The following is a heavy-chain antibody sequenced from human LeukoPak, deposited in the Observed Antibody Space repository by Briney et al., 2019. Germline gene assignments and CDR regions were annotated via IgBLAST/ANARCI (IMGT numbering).Heavy chain of an antibody. V-gene: IGHV3-23*01. CDR3: AKDSLLRYFDWLYYYDY. Sequence: GGSLRLSCAASGFTFSSYAMSWVRQAPGKGLEWVSAISGSGGSTYYADSVKGRFTISRDNSKNTLYPQMNSLRAEDTAVYYCAKDSLLRYFDWLYYYDYWGQGTLVTVSS. D-gene: IGHD3-9*01. CDR2: ISGSGGST. CDR1: GFTFSSYA. J-gene: IGHJ4*02.